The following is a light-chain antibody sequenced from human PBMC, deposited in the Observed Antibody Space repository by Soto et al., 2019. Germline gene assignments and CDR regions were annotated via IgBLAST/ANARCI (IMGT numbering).Light chain of an antibody. V-gene: IGKV1-5*01. Sequence: DIQMTQSPSTLSASVGDRVTITCRASQSISNWLAWYQQKPGKDPKLLVYYASSWESGVPSRFSGSGSGTEVTLTISSLQPEDFATYYCQQYVSYLITFGQGTRLEIK. CDR2: YAS. CDR1: QSISNW. CDR3: QQYVSYLIT. J-gene: IGKJ5*01.